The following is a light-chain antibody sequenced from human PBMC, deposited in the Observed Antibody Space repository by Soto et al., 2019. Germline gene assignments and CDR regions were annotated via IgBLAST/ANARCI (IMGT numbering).Light chain of an antibody. V-gene: IGLV2-14*01. CDR2: DVS. CDR3: SSYTNNTTI. CDR1: NTDVGGYNY. Sequence: QSALTQPASVSGSPGQSITISCTGSNTDVGGYNYVSWYQQYLGKAPRLMIYDVSYRPSGISNRFSGSKSANTVSLTISGLQAEDEADYYCSSYTNNTTIFGGGTKLTVL. J-gene: IGLJ2*01.